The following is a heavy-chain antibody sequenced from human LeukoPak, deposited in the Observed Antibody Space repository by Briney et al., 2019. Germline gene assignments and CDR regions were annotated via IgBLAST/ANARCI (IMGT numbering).Heavy chain of an antibody. V-gene: IGHV4-61*02. D-gene: IGHD4-17*01. J-gene: IGHJ6*02. CDR2: IYTSGSI. CDR3: ARIFGDPVYYYGMDV. CDR1: GGSISSGSYY. Sequence: PSQTLSLTCTVSGGSISSGSYYWSWIRQPAGKGLEWIGRIYTSGSINYNPSLKSRVTISVDTSKNQFSLKLSSVTAADTAVYYCARIFGDPVYYYGMDVWGQGTTVTVSS.